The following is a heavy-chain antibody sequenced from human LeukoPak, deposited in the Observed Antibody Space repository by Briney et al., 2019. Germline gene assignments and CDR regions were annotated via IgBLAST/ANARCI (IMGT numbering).Heavy chain of an antibody. CDR1: GGSISSYY. D-gene: IGHD1-26*01. CDR3: ARDSELGRWGSGIYFDY. CDR2: IYYSGST. J-gene: IGHJ4*02. V-gene: IGHV4-59*01. Sequence: PSETLSLTCTVSGGSISSYYWSWIRQPPGKGLEWIGYIYYSGSTNYNPSLKSRVTISVDTSKNQFSLKLSSVTAADTAVYYCARDSELGRWGSGIYFDYWGQGTLVTVSS.